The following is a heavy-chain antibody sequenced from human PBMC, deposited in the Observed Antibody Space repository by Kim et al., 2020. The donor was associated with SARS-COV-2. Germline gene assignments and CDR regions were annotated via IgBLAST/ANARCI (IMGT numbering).Heavy chain of an antibody. J-gene: IGHJ4*02. D-gene: IGHD2-15*01. V-gene: IGHV4-39*01. CDR3: ARHFISSVVGFDY. Sequence: YPPSLKSRVTISVDTSKNQFSLRLSSVTAADTAVYYCARHFISSVVGFDYWGQGTLVTVSS.